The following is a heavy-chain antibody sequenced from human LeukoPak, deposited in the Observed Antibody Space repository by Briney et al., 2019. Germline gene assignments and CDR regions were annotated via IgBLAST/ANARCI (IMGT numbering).Heavy chain of an antibody. CDR3: AKREGSYQSPRRNDY. CDR1: GFTFSSYA. V-gene: IGHV3-23*01. Sequence: PGGSLRLSCAASGFTFSSYAMSWVRQAPGKGLEWVSAISGSGGSTYYADSVKGRFTISRDNSKNTLYLQMNSLRAEDTAVYYCAKREGSYQSPRRNDYWGQGTMVTVSS. CDR2: ISGSGGST. J-gene: IGHJ3*01. D-gene: IGHD1-26*01.